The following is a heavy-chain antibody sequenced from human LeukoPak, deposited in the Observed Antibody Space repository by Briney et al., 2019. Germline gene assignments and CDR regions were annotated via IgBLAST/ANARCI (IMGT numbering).Heavy chain of an antibody. V-gene: IGHV3-23*01. CDR2: ISASGAST. CDR1: GFTFSSYA. CDR3: AKAFGYCSGGSCYSLLDY. Sequence: GGSLRLSCAASGFTFSSYAMSWVRQAPGKGLEWVSGISASGASTYYADSVKGRFTISRDNSKNTLYLQMNSLRAEDTAVYYCAKAFGYCSGGSCYSLLDYWGQGTLVTVSS. D-gene: IGHD2-15*01. J-gene: IGHJ4*02.